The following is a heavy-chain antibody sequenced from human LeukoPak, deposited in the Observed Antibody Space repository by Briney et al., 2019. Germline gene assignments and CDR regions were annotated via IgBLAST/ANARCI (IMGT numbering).Heavy chain of an antibody. J-gene: IGHJ4*02. CDR1: GFTFDDHA. V-gene: IGHV3-43D*03. CDR2: ISWEGGTT. Sequence: GGSLRLSCAASGFTFDDHAMHWVRQAPGKGLEWISLISWEGGTTYYADSVKGRFTISRDNSKNSVYLQMNSLRPEDTAIYYCTKGLRFAAALTPFDYWGQGTLVTVSS. CDR3: TKGLRFAAALTPFDY. D-gene: IGHD6-13*01.